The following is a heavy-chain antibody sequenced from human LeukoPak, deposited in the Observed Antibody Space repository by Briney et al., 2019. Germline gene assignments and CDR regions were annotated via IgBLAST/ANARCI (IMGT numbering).Heavy chain of an antibody. Sequence: ASVKVSCKASGYTFTSYYMHWVRQASGQGLEWMGIISPSGGSTSYAQKFQGRVTMTRDMSTSTVYMELSSLRSEDTAVYYCAKSSGAFDYWGQGTLVTVSS. CDR2: ISPSGGST. CDR3: AKSSGAFDY. V-gene: IGHV1-46*01. CDR1: GYTFTSYY. D-gene: IGHD1-26*01. J-gene: IGHJ4*02.